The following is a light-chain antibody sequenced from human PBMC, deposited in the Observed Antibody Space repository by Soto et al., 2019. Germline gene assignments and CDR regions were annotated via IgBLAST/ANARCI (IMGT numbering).Light chain of an antibody. CDR3: QQYGSSPQT. J-gene: IGKJ5*01. Sequence: EIVWTQFPGPLLLPPGENATLPCRAGGGVSSSYLAWYQQKPGQPPRLLIYGASSRSTGIPDRFSGSGSGTDFTLTISRLEPEDFAVYYCQQYGSSPQTFGQGTRLEIK. V-gene: IGKV3-20*01. CDR2: GAS. CDR1: GGVSSSY.